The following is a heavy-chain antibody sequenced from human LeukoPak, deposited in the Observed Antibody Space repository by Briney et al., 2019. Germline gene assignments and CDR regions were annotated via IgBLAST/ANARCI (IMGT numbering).Heavy chain of an antibody. Sequence: ASVKVSCKASGYTFTGYYMHWVRRAPGQGLEWMGWINPNSGGTNYAQKFQGRVTMTRDTSISTAYMELSRLRSDDTAVYYCAREYDILYYFDYWGQGTLVTVSS. CDR3: AREYDILYYFDY. CDR1: GYTFTGYY. V-gene: IGHV1-2*02. CDR2: INPNSGGT. D-gene: IGHD3-9*01. J-gene: IGHJ4*02.